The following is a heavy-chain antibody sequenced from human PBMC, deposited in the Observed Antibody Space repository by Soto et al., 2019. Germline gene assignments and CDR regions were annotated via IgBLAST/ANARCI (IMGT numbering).Heavy chain of an antibody. Sequence: GGSLRLSCAASGFTFSNAWMNWVRQAPGKGLEWVGRIKSKTDGGTTDYAAPVKGRFTISRDDSKNTLYLQMNSLKTEDTAVYYCTTGGLGYCSSTSCSAIDPWGQGTLVTVSS. CDR2: IKSKTDGGTT. V-gene: IGHV3-15*07. D-gene: IGHD2-2*01. CDR3: TTGGLGYCSSTSCSAIDP. J-gene: IGHJ5*02. CDR1: GFTFSNAW.